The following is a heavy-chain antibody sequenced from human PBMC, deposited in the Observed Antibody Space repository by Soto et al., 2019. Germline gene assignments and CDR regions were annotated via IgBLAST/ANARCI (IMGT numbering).Heavy chain of an antibody. CDR3: ARSYYNGSGSYYRPFDY. CDR1: GCSISSYY. V-gene: IGHV4-59*01. D-gene: IGHD3-10*01. CDR2: IYYSGST. J-gene: IGHJ4*02. Sequence: PSETLSLTCTVSGCSISSYYCSWIRQPPGKGLEWIGYIYYSGSTNYNPSLKSRVTISIDTSKNQFSLKLNSVTAADTAVYYCARSYYNGSGSYYRPFDYWGQGTLVTISS.